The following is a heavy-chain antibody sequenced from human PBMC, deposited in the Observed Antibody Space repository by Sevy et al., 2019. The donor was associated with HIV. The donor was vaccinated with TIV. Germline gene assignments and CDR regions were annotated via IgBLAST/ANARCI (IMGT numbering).Heavy chain of an antibody. Sequence: ASVKVSCKASGYTFTGYYMHWVRQAPGQGLEWMGWINPNSGGTNYAQKFQGRVTMTRDTSISTASMKLSRLRSDDTAVYYCARAPRLRLGELSLYGNFDYWGQGTLVTVSS. D-gene: IGHD3-16*02. V-gene: IGHV1-2*02. CDR1: GYTFTGYY. J-gene: IGHJ4*02. CDR3: ARAPRLRLGELSLYGNFDY. CDR2: INPNSGGT.